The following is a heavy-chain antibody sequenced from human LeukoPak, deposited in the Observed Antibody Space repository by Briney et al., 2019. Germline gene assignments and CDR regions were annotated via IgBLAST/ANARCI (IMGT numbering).Heavy chain of an antibody. V-gene: IGHV3-23*01. CDR3: ARLTGNYGDY. CDR1: GFIFSSYD. CDR2: SSRGGGST. J-gene: IGHJ4*02. D-gene: IGHD3-10*01. Sequence: GGSLRLSCVASGFIFSSYDMSWVRQAPGKGLEWVAVSSRGGGSTMYADSVKGRFTISRENAKNSLYLQMDSLRAEDTAVYYCARLTGNYGDYWGQGTLVTVSS.